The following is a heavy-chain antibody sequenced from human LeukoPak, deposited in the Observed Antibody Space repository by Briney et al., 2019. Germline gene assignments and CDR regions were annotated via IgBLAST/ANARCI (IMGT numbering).Heavy chain of an antibody. D-gene: IGHD6-19*01. CDR3: AKTSSGWYPFDY. Sequence: GGSLRLSCAASGFTFSTYTMYWVRHPPGKGLEWVSIIGSSGGGIHYADSVKGRFTISRDNSKNTLYLQMNSLRSEDTAIYYCAKTSSGWYPFDYWGQGTLVTVSS. CDR1: GFTFSTYT. J-gene: IGHJ4*02. V-gene: IGHV3-23*01. CDR2: IGSSGGGI.